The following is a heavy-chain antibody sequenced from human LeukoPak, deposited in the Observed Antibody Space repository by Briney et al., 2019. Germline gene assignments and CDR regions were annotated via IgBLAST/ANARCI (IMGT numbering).Heavy chain of an antibody. CDR3: ARDGVPYYYDSSGYSFFDY. J-gene: IGHJ4*02. D-gene: IGHD3-22*01. Sequence: ASVKVSCKASGYTFTSYGISWVRQAPGQGLEWMGWISAYNGSTNYAQKLQGRVTMTTDTSTSTAYMELRSLRSDDTAVYYCARDGVPYYYDSSGYSFFDYWGQGTLVTVSS. V-gene: IGHV1-18*01. CDR1: GYTFTSYG. CDR2: ISAYNGST.